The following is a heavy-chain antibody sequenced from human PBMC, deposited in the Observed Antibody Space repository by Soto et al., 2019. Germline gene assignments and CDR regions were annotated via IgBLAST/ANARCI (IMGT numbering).Heavy chain of an antibody. Sequence: EVQLLESGGGLVQPGGSLTLSCATSGFTFSSYAMVWVRQAAEKGLEWVASISNNGDTAYYADSVKGRFTISRGNSENTLYLQMKGLRADDTALYFCAKSRVFIGAIVTLFDSWGQGTQVTVSS. CDR2: ISNNGDTA. V-gene: IGHV3-23*01. CDR3: AKSRVFIGAIVTLFDS. CDR1: GFTFSSYA. J-gene: IGHJ4*02. D-gene: IGHD3-16*02.